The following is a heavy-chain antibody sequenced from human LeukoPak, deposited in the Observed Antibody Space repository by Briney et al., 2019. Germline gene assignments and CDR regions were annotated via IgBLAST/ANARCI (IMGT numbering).Heavy chain of an antibody. Sequence: PGGSLRLSCAASGFTFSSYAMIWVRQAPGKGLEWVSAISGSGSSTYYADSVKGRFTISRDNSKITLYLQMNSLRAEDTAVYYCARDTNDVRSYYFDYWGQGTLVSVSS. J-gene: IGHJ4*02. CDR2: ISGSGSST. CDR3: ARDTNDVRSYYFDY. CDR1: GFTFSSYA. V-gene: IGHV3-23*01. D-gene: IGHD1-1*01.